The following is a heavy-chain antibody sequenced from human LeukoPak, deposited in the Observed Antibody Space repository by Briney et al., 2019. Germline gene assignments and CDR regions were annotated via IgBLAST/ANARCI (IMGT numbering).Heavy chain of an antibody. CDR1: GFTFSSYE. CDR2: ISSSGRTI. V-gene: IGHV3-48*03. J-gene: IGHJ4*02. Sequence: GGSLRLSCAASGFTFSSYEMNWVRQAPGKGLEWVSYISSSGRTIHYADSVKGRFTISRDNAKNSLYLQMNSLRAEDTAVYYCARDGGSGWHTDYWGQGTLVTVSS. CDR3: ARDGGSGWHTDY. D-gene: IGHD6-19*01.